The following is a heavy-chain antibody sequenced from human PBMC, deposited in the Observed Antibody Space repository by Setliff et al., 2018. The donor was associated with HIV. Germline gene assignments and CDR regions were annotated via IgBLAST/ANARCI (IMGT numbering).Heavy chain of an antibody. CDR3: ARDVEHMMDV. J-gene: IGHJ6*02. CDR2: ISAYNGNT. CDR1: GYTFTSYG. Sequence: ASVKVSCKASGYTFTSYGISWVRQAPGQGLEWMGWISAYNGNTNYAQESLRDPPDTSTSTAYMELRKLTFDDTAVYYCARDVEHMMDVWGQGTTVTVSS. V-gene: IGHV1-18*01.